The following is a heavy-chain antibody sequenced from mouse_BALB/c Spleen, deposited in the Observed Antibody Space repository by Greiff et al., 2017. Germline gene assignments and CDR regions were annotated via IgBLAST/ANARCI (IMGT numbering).Heavy chain of an antibody. Sequence: VQRVESGPGLVAPSQSLSITCTVSGFSLTGYGVNWVRQPPGKGLEWLGMIWGDGSTDYNSALKSRLSISKDNSKSQVFLKMNSLQTDDTARYYCASQSSTMITTGFAYWGQGTLVTVSA. J-gene: IGHJ3*01. CDR2: IWGDGST. V-gene: IGHV2-6-7*01. CDR3: ASQSSTMITTGFAY. D-gene: IGHD2-4*01. CDR1: GFSLTGYG.